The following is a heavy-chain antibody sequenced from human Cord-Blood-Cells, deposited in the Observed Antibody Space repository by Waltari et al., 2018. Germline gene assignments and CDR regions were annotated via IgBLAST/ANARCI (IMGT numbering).Heavy chain of an antibody. CDR2: ISSSGSTI. D-gene: IGHD3-10*01. CDR1: GFTFSSYE. CDR3: ARDWGSYYGSGSYAFDI. J-gene: IGHJ3*02. V-gene: IGHV3-48*03. Sequence: EVQLVESGGGLVQPGGSLRLSCAASGFTFSSYEMNWVRQAPWKGLEWVSYISSSGSTIYYADSVKGRFTISRDNAKNSLYLQMNSLRAEDTAVYYCARDWGSYYGSGSYAFDIWGQGTMVTVSS.